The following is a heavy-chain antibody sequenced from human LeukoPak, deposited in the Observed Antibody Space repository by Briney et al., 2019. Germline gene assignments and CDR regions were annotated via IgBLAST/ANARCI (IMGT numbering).Heavy chain of an antibody. CDR2: IIPIFGTA. V-gene: IGHV1-69*05. CDR1: QVSSARYR. J-gene: IGHJ5*02. D-gene: IGHD3-22*01. CDR3: ARDPASSGQSTHWFDP. Sequence: SVNVSRNGNQVSSARYRDRGVRQALAEALKRIGGIIPIFGTANYAQKFQGRVAITTDESTSTAYMELSSLRSEDTAVYYCARDPASSGQSTHWFDPWGQGTLVTVSS.